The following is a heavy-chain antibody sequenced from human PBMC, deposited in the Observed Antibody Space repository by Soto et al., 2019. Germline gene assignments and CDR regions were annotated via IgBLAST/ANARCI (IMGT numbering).Heavy chain of an antibody. D-gene: IGHD3-16*01. J-gene: IGHJ4*02. CDR2: IWYDGSNK. Sequence: AGSLRLSCAASGFTFSSYCMHWVRPAHGKGLGWVAVIWYDGSNKYYADSVKVRFTSCRDNSKNALNLQMSSLRAEDTAVDYCAKESGGDDYVWGVYGYTCFDYWGQGTLVTVFS. CDR1: GFTFSSYC. V-gene: IGHV3-33*06. CDR3: AKESGGDDYVWGVYGYTCFDY.